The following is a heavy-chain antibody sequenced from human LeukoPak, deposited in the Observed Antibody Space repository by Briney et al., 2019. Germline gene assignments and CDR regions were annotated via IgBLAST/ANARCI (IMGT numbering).Heavy chain of an antibody. CDR3: AKDRGAYKYSPEDFDY. V-gene: IGHV3-7*01. CDR2: IKQDGSEK. D-gene: IGHD5-12*01. J-gene: IGHJ4*02. CDR1: GFTFSNYW. Sequence: GGSLRLSCAASGFTFSNYWMTWVRQAPGKGLEWVANIKQDGSEKNYVDSVKGRFTVSRDNAKNSLYLQMNSLRAEDTAVYYCAKDRGAYKYSPEDFDYWGQGTLVTVSS.